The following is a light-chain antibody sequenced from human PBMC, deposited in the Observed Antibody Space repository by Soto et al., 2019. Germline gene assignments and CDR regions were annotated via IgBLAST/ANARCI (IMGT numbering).Light chain of an antibody. Sequence: QSVLTQPPSASGAPGQRVTISSSGSSSNIGINFVYWYQQLPGTAPKLPNSMNNQRPSGVPDRFSGSKSGTSASLAISGLRSEDEADYICATWDDSMISPVFGGGPKVTVL. CDR3: ATWDDSMISPV. CDR1: SSNIGINF. CDR2: MNN. J-gene: IGLJ3*02. V-gene: IGLV1-47*01.